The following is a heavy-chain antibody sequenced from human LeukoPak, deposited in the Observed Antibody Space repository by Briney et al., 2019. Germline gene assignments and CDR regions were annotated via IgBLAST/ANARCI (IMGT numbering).Heavy chain of an antibody. CDR1: GGSLSGYY. V-gene: IGHV4-34*01. J-gene: IGHJ3*02. CDR3: ARKRYYGDYVLMGAFDI. CDR2: INHSGST. Sequence: KASETLSLTCAVYGGSLSGYYWSWIRQPPGKGLEWIGEINHSGSTNYNPSLKSRVTISVDTSKNQFSLKLSSVTAADTAVYYCARKRYYGDYVLMGAFDIWGQGTMVTVSS. D-gene: IGHD4-17*01.